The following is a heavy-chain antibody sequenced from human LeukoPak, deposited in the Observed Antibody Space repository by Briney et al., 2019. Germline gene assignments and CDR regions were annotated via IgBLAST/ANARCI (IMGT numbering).Heavy chain of an antibody. CDR2: IKSKTDGGTT. Sequence: GGSLRLSCAASGFTFSNAWMSWVRQAPGKGLEWVGRIKSKTDGGTTDYAAPVKGRFTISRDDSKNTLYLQMNSLKTEDTAVYYCTTDVAGYCSGGSCYSPYYYYYMDVWGKGTTVTISS. CDR3: TTDVAGYCSGGSCYSPYYYYYMDV. D-gene: IGHD2-15*01. J-gene: IGHJ6*03. CDR1: GFTFSNAW. V-gene: IGHV3-15*01.